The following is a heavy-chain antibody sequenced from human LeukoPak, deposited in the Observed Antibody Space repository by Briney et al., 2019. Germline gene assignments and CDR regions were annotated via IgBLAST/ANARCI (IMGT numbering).Heavy chain of an antibody. J-gene: IGHJ6*03. CDR2: ILYDGSNK. CDR1: GFSFSSYA. V-gene: IGHV3-30*04. D-gene: IGHD5-18*01. Sequence: GGSLRLSCAASGFSFSSYAMHWVRQAPGKGLEWVAVILYDGSNKYYADSVKGRFTISRDNSKNTLYVQMNSLRAEDTAVYYCARDRVYNYSYMDVWGKGTTVTVSS. CDR3: ARDRVYNYSYMDV.